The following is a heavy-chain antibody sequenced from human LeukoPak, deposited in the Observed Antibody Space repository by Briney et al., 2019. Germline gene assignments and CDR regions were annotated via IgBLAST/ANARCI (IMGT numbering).Heavy chain of an antibody. CDR2: INSDGSST. D-gene: IGHD6-19*01. V-gene: IGHV3-74*01. J-gene: IGHJ4*02. Sequence: GGSLRLSCAASGFTFSSYWMHWVRQAPGKGLVWVSRINSDGSSTSYAGSVKGRFTISRDNAKNTLYLQMNGLRAEDTAVYYCATLAVADTGPDYWGQGTLVTVSS. CDR3: ATLAVADTGPDY. CDR1: GFTFSSYW.